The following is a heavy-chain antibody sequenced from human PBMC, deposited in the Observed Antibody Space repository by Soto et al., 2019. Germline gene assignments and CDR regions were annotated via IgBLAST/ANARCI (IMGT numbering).Heavy chain of an antibody. J-gene: IGHJ5*02. CDR2: IYYSGST. CDR3: ARERPDGARLDP. V-gene: IGHV4-30-4*01. CDR1: GGSISSGDYY. Sequence: QVQLQESGPGLVKPSQTLSLTCTVSGGSISSGDYYWSWIRQPPGKGLEWIGYIYYSGSTFYNPSLKSRVTISVDTSKNQFSLKLSSEPAADTAVYYCARERPDGARLDPWGQGTLVTVSS. D-gene: IGHD6-6*01.